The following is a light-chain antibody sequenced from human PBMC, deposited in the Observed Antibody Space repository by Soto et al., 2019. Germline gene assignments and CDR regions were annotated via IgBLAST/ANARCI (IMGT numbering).Light chain of an antibody. CDR1: QSISSW. V-gene: IGKV1-5*03. CDR3: QQYNSYWT. Sequence: DIQMTQSPSTLSASVGDRGTITCRASQSISSWLAWYQQKAGKAPKLLIYKASSLESGVPSRFSGSGSGTEFTLTISSLQPDDFATYYCQQYNSYWTFGQGTKVEIK. CDR2: KAS. J-gene: IGKJ1*01.